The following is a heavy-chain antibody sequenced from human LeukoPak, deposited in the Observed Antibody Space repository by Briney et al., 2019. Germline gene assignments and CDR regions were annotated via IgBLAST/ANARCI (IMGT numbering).Heavy chain of an antibody. CDR2: INHSGST. CDR3: ARRPHYYDSSLDY. J-gene: IGHJ4*02. CDR1: GGSFSGYY. D-gene: IGHD3-22*01. V-gene: IGHV4-34*01. Sequence: SETLSLTCAVYGGSFSGYYWSWIRQPSGKGLEWIGEINHSGSTNYNPSLKSRVTISVDTSKNQFSLKLSSVTAADTAVYYCARRPHYYDSSLDYWGQGTLVTVSS.